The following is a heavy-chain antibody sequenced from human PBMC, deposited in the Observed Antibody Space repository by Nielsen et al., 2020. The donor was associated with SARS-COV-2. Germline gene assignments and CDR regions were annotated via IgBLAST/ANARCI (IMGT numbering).Heavy chain of an antibody. CDR2: IDWDDDK. J-gene: IGHJ4*02. D-gene: IGHD4-17*01. CDR3: AHVTTVTIVGY. Sequence: SGPTLVKPTETLTLTCTVSGFSLSNARMGVSWIRQPPGKALEWLTLIDWDDDKYYSTSLKTRLTISKDTSKNQVVLTMTNMDPVDTATYYCAHVTTVTIVGYWGQGTLVTVSS. V-gene: IGHV2-70*12. CDR1: GFSLSNARMG.